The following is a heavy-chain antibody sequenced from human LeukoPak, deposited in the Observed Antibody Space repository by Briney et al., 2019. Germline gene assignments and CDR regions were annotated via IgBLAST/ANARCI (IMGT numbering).Heavy chain of an antibody. J-gene: IGHJ5*02. V-gene: IGHV3-48*02. CDR2: ICISNSTI. Sequence: GGSLRLSCAASGFTFSTYSMNWVRQAPGQGLEWVSYICISNSTIFYADSVKGRFTISRDNAKNSLYLQMNSLRDEDTAVYYCARSNYYDSSGERNWFDPWGQGTLVTVSS. CDR3: ARSNYYDSSGERNWFDP. D-gene: IGHD3-22*01. CDR1: GFTFSTYS.